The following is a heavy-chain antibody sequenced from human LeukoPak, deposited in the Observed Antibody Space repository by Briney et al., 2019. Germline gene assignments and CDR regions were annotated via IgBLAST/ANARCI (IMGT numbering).Heavy chain of an antibody. CDR3: AGNNGMDV. CDR1: GFALSSHW. J-gene: IGHJ6*02. CDR2: VNRDGSET. Sequence: GGSLRLSCAASGFALSSHWMTWVRQVPGRGPEWVANVNRDGSETYYLDSVKGRFTISKDNAKNSLYLQMNSLRAEDTALYHCAGNNGMDVWGQGTAVIVSS. V-gene: IGHV3-7*03.